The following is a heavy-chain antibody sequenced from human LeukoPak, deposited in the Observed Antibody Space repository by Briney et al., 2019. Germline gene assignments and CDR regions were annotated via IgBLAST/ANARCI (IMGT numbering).Heavy chain of an antibody. J-gene: IGHJ3*02. CDR3: ARSRDGAFDI. Sequence: ASVKVSCKASGYTLSGYDMHWVRQAPGQGLEWMGWINPNSGGTDSAQKFQDRVTMARDTSIPTAYMELSRLISDDTAVYYCARSRDGAFDIWGQGTMVTVSS. V-gene: IGHV1-2*02. CDR1: GYTLSGYD. D-gene: IGHD5-24*01. CDR2: INPNSGGT.